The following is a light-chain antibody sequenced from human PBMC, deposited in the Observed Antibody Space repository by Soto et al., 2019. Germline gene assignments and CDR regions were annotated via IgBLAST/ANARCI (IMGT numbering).Light chain of an antibody. CDR1: SSNNGSNY. CDR3: AAWDDSLSRVV. J-gene: IGLJ2*01. Sequence: QSVLTQPPSASGTPGQRVTISFSGSSSNNGSNYVYWYQQLPGTAPKLLIDRNNQRPAGVPDRCTGSKSGTSASLATSGLRSEDDADNYCAAWDDSLSRVVFGGGTKLTAL. V-gene: IGLV1-47*01. CDR2: RNN.